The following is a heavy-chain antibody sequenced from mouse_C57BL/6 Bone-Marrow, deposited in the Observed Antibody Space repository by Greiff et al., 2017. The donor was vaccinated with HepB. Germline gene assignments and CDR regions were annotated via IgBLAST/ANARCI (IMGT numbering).Heavy chain of an antibody. Sequence: EVKLVESGGGLVKPGGSLKLSCAASGFTFSSYAMSWVRQTPEKRLEWVATISDGGSYTYYPDNVKGRFTISRDNAKNNLYLQMSHLKSEDTAMYYCARDGRGVYYYAMDYWGQGTTLTVSS. CDR1: GFTFSSYA. CDR2: ISDGGSYT. V-gene: IGHV5-4*01. J-gene: IGHJ2*01. CDR3: ARDGRGVYYYAMDY. D-gene: IGHD1-1*02.